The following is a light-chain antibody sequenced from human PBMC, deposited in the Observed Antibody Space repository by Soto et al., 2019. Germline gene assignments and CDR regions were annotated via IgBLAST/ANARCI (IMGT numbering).Light chain of an antibody. CDR3: QPRPNWPPWS. CDR1: QSVSSY. V-gene: IGKV3-11*01. CDR2: DAS. J-gene: IGKJ1*01. Sequence: EIVLTQSPATLSLSPGERATLSCRASQSVSSYLAWYQQKPGQAPRLLIYDASNRATAIPARFSGSGSGTNVPLTISSLEPEDLVVYYCQPRPNWPPWSFGQGTKVEFK.